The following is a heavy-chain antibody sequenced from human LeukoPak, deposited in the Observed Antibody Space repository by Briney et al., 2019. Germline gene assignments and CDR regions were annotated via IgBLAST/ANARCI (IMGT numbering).Heavy chain of an antibody. V-gene: IGHV3-33*06. D-gene: IGHD3-10*01. CDR3: AKDLSYGSLWFDP. CDR2: IWYDGSRT. Sequence: GGSLRLSCAASGFTFSSHGMQWVCQAPGKGLEWVALIWYDGSRTNYVDSVMGRFTISRDSSKNTLYLQMDNLRVEDTAVYFCAKDLSYGSLWFDPWGQGTLVTVSS. J-gene: IGHJ5*02. CDR1: GFTFSSHG.